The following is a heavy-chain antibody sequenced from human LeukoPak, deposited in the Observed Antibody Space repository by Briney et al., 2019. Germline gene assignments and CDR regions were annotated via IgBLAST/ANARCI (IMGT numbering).Heavy chain of an antibody. D-gene: IGHD6-13*01. V-gene: IGHV3-23*01. CDR2: SSASGATT. CDR3: ARQTGYGSSWYGADY. CDR1: GFTFSSYW. J-gene: IGHJ4*02. Sequence: PGGSLRLSCAASGFTFSSYWMHWVRQAPGRGLEWVSTSSASGATTYQADSVKGRFTLSRDFSMNTLYLQMHSLRAEDTAIYYCARQTGYGSSWYGADYWGQGTLVTVFS.